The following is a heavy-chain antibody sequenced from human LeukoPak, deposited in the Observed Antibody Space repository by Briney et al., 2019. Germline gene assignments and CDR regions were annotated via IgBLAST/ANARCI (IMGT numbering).Heavy chain of an antibody. J-gene: IGHJ3*02. D-gene: IGHD3-16*01. CDR1: GGSISSYY. CDR3: ARGGIGNAFDI. Sequence: SETLSLTCTVSGGSISSYYWYWIRQPAGQGLEWIGLIYTSGSTNYNPSLKSRVIMSVDTSKNQFSLKLSSVTAADTAVYYCARGGIGNAFDIWGQGTMVTVSS. CDR2: IYTSGST. V-gene: IGHV4-4*07.